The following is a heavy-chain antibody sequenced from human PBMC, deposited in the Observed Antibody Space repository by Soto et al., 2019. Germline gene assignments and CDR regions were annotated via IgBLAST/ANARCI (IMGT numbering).Heavy chain of an antibody. D-gene: IGHD6-6*01. CDR1: GFSLSTSGVG. V-gene: IGHV2-5*02. CDR2: IYWDDDK. Sequence: SGPTLVNPTQTLTLTCTFSGFSLSTSGVGVGWIRQPPGKALELLALIYWDDDKRYNPSLKNKITIIKDTSKNQVVLTMTNMDPVDTATYYCARSIAARPVLGALDMWGQGTMVTVSS. CDR3: ARSIAARPVLGALDM. J-gene: IGHJ3*02.